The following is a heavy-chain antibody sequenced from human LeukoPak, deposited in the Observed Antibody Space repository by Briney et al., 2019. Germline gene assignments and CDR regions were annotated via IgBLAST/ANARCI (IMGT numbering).Heavy chain of an antibody. Sequence: ASVKVSCKASGYTFTSYYMHWVRQAPGQGLEWMGIINPSGGSTSYAQKFQGRVTMTRDTSTCTVYMELSSLRSEDTAVYYCARAYCSSTSCYPRALRFDPWGQGTLVTVSS. V-gene: IGHV1-46*01. J-gene: IGHJ5*02. CDR3: ARAYCSSTSCYPRALRFDP. CDR1: GYTFTSYY. D-gene: IGHD2-2*01. CDR2: INPSGGST.